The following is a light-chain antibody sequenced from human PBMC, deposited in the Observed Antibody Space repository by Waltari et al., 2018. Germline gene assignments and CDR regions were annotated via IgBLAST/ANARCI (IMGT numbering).Light chain of an antibody. V-gene: IGKV3-15*01. J-gene: IGKJ1*01. CDR2: GAS. Sequence: DIVMTQSPAPLSVYPGDSATRSCRASQSVSSNLAWYQQKPVQAPRLLIYGASTRATGIPARFSGSGSGTEFTLTISSLQSEDFAVYYFQQYNNWPPWTFGQGTKVEIK. CDR1: QSVSSN. CDR3: QQYNNWPPWT.